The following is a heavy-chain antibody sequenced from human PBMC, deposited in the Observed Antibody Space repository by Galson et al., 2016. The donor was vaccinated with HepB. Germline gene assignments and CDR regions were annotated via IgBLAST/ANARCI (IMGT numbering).Heavy chain of an antibody. V-gene: IGHV1-18*04. CDR3: ARQSVDRAQH. J-gene: IGHJ1*01. D-gene: IGHD3-22*01. CDR1: GYSFTNYG. Sequence: SVKVSCKASGYSFTNYGINWVRQAPGQGLEWMGWISTVTGDTNFGQRLQDRVTLTTDTSTNTAYMELRSLRSDDTAVYYCARQSVDRAQHWGQGTLVTVS. CDR2: ISTVTGDT.